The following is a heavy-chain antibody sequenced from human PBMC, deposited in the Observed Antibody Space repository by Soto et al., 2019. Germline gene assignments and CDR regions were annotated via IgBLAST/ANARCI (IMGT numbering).Heavy chain of an antibody. J-gene: IGHJ3*02. D-gene: IGHD3-10*01. V-gene: IGHV3-33*01. CDR3: ARGDYYGSGSYAFDI. CDR2: IWYDGSNK. CDR1: GFTFSSYG. Sequence: GGSLRLSCAASGFTFSSYGMHWVRQAPGKGLEWVAVIWYDGSNKYYADSVKGRFTISRDNSKNTLYLQMNSLRAEDTAVYYCARGDYYGSGSYAFDIWGQGTMVTVSS.